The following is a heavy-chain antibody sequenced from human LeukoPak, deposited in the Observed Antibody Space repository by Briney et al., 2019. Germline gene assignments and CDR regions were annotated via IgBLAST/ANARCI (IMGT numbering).Heavy chain of an antibody. D-gene: IGHD2-2*01. J-gene: IGHJ5*02. CDR3: AQYCTSTSCYVGH. Sequence: GGSLRLSCAASGFTFSSYSMNWVRQAPGKGLEWVSYISSSSSTIYYADSVKGRFTISRDNAKNSLYLQMNSLRAEDTAVYYCAQYCTSTSCYVGHWGQGTLVTVSS. V-gene: IGHV3-48*04. CDR1: GFTFSSYS. CDR2: ISSSSSTI.